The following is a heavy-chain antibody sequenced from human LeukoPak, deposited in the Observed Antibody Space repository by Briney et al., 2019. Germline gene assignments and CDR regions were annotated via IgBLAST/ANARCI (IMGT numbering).Heavy chain of an antibody. CDR1: GYTFTGYY. CDR3: ALGMDYYDSSGYSIDY. CDR2: INPNSGGT. V-gene: IGHV1-2*02. D-gene: IGHD3-22*01. Sequence: ASVKVSCKASGYTFTGYYMHWVRQAPGQGLEWMGWINPNSGGTNYAQKFQGRVTMTRDTSISTAYMELSRLRSDDTAVYYCALGMDYYDSSGYSIDYWGQGTLLTVSS. J-gene: IGHJ4*02.